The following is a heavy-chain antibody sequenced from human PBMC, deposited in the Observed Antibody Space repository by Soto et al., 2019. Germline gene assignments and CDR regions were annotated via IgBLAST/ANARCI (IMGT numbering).Heavy chain of an antibody. J-gene: IGHJ6*02. D-gene: IGHD2-21*02. CDR1: GGSISGYY. V-gene: IGHV4-59*01. CDR3: ARDLWGYCGTDCYPLDV. CDR2: MYNTGST. Sequence: QVQLQESGPGLVKPSETLSLTCTVSGGSISGYYWSWIRQPPGKGLEWIGYMYNTGSTVYNPSFKSRVTISVDSSQNXXYPKLNSVTAADTAVYYCARDLWGYCGTDCYPLDVWGQGTTVTVSS.